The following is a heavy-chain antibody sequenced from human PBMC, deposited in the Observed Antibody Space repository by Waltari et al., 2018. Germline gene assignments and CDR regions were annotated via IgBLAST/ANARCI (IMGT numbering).Heavy chain of an antibody. V-gene: IGHV4-31*03. CDR2: IFYTGNT. CDR1: GDSISSGDSY. D-gene: IGHD4-17*01. J-gene: IGHJ2*01. Sequence: QVQLQESGPGLVKPSQTLSLTCNVSGDSISSGDSYWTWIRQHPGKGLEWIGYIFYTGNTFYTPSLKSRVTISVDTSQNQFSLHLNYMTAADTAVYFCARFPRVTRSWYFDVWGRGTQVTVSS. CDR3: ARFPRVTRSWYFDV.